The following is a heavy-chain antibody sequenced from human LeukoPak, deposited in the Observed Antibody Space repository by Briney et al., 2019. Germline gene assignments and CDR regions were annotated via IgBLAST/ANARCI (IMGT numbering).Heavy chain of an antibody. D-gene: IGHD3-22*01. CDR3: ARRYYDDMYYFDY. CDR2: IYYSGSS. J-gene: IGHJ4*02. CDR1: GASLSSDVYY. Sequence: SETLSLTCTVSGASLSSDVYYWSWIRPPPGKGLEWIGYIYYSGSSYYIPSLQSRVTMSVDTSKNQFSLKLTSVTAADTAVYYCARRYYDDMYYFDYWGQGILVTVSS. V-gene: IGHV4-30-4*01.